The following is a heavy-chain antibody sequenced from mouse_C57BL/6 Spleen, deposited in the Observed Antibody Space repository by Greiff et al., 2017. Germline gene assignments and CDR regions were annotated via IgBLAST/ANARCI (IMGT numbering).Heavy chain of an antibody. Sequence: QVQLQQSGAELVKPGASVKMSCKASGYTFTSYWITWVKQRPGQGLEWIGDIYPGSGSTTYNEKFKSKATLTVATSSSTAYMQLSSLTSEDSAVYYCARWSGYAKWGFGYAMDYWGQGTSVTVSS. CDR3: ARWSGYAKWGFGYAMDY. J-gene: IGHJ4*01. V-gene: IGHV1-55*01. D-gene: IGHD1-2*01. CDR1: GYTFTSYW. CDR2: IYPGSGST.